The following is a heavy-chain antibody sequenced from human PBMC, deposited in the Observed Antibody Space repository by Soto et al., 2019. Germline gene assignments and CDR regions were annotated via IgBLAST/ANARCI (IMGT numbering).Heavy chain of an antibody. CDR3: VKGVYYYDSSGYYPFDY. CDR1: GFTFSSYA. CDR2: ISTKGDST. J-gene: IGHJ4*02. D-gene: IGHD3-22*01. V-gene: IGHV3-64D*06. Sequence: PGGSLRLSCSASGFTFSSYAMHWVRQAPGKGLEYVSSISTKGDSTHYTDTVKGRFTIYRDNSKNTQYLQISSFRSDDTAVYFCVKGVYYYDSSGYYPFDYWGQGTLVTVSS.